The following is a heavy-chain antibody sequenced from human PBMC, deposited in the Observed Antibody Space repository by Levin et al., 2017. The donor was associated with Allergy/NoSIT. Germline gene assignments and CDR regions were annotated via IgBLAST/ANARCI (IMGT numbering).Heavy chain of an antibody. D-gene: IGHD6-13*01. CDR3: AKERLGHSSSWTGLEY. Sequence: GGSLRLSCTGSGYTFSSYGMSWVRQAPGKGLEWVSGISGSGGSTYLADSVKGRFTISRDNSNNTLYLHMDSLTAEDTAEYYCAKERLGHSSSWTGLEYWGQGALVTVSS. CDR2: ISGSGGST. J-gene: IGHJ4*02. V-gene: IGHV3-23*01. CDR1: GYTFSSYG.